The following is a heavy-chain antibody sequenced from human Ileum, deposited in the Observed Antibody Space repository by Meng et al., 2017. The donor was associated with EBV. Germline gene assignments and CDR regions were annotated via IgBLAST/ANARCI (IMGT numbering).Heavy chain of an antibody. J-gene: IGHJ4*02. V-gene: IGHV4-4*02. Sequence: VKLQASGHRLVRPSGTLSLTCTVSGESFSGSSWWSWVRQSPEKGLEWIGEVYPSGTPYYNPSLKSRVTISLDKSRNQFSLNLIHVTAADAAVYYCARDAFQYASGIPAHWGQGTLVTVSS. CDR1: GESFSGSSW. CDR2: VYPSGTP. CDR3: ARDAFQYASGIPAH. D-gene: IGHD3-16*01.